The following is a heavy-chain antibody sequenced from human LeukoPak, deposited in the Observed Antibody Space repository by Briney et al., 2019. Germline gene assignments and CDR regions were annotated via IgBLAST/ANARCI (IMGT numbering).Heavy chain of an antibody. CDR3: ARDLRGGSFDAFDI. J-gene: IGHJ3*02. V-gene: IGHV3-7*01. Sequence: DSVKGRFTISRDNAKNSLYLQMNSLRDEDTAVYYCARDLRGGSFDAFDIWGQGTMVTVSS. D-gene: IGHD1-26*01.